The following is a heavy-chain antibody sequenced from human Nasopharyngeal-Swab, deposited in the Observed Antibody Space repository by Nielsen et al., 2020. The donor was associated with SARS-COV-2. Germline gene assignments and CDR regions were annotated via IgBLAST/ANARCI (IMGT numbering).Heavy chain of an antibody. D-gene: IGHD4-17*01. CDR2: ISWNSGSI. V-gene: IGHV3-9*01. CDR3: AKDIGWTVTTYDAFDI. J-gene: IGHJ3*02. CDR1: GFTFDDYA. Sequence: SLKISCAASGFTFDDYAMHWVRQAPGKGLEWVSGISWNSGSIGYADSVKGRFTISRDNAKNSLYLQMNSLRAEDTALYYCAKDIGWTVTTYDAFDIWGQGTMVTVSS.